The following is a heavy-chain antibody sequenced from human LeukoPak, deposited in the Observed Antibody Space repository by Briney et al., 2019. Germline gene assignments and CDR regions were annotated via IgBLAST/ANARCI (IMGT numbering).Heavy chain of an antibody. V-gene: IGHV1-2*02. CDR3: ARDLTHRRNYDNSGYQIVPAF. CDR1: GYTFTGYY. Sequence: ASVKVSCKASGYTFTGYYMHWVRQAPGQGLEWMGWINPNSGATNSAQKFRGRATMNRDTSISTAYMELRSLRSDDTAVYYCARDLTHRRNYDNSGYQIVPAFWGQGTLVTVSS. J-gene: IGHJ4*02. CDR2: INPNSGAT. D-gene: IGHD3-22*01.